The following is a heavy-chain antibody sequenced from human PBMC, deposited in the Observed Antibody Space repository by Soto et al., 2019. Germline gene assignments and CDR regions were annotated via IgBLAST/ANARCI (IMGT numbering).Heavy chain of an antibody. J-gene: IGHJ6*01. CDR2: IITYDGST. CDR1: GFVLTNYF. CDR3: ARGDGRGSTGFYYYYGMDV. D-gene: IGHD1-26*01. V-gene: IGHV1-46*01. Sequence: QVQLVQSGAEVKKPGASVKVSCKASGFVLTNYFFHWVRQAPRQGLEWMGIIITYDGSTNYVQSLHGRVTMTSDTSTSTVYMELSSLRSEDTAVYYCARGDGRGSTGFYYYYGMDVWGHGTTVTVSS.